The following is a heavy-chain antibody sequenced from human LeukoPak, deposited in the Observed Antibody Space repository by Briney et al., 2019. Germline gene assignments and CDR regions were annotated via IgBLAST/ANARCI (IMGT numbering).Heavy chain of an antibody. D-gene: IGHD4-17*01. CDR2: IYTSGST. CDR3: ARGDLGRKYGDYSSAEYFQH. V-gene: IGHV4-4*07. Sequence: SETLSLTCTVSGGSISSYYWSWIRQPAGKGLEWIGRIYTSGSTNYNPSLKSRVTMSVDTSKNQFSLKLSSVTAADTAVYYCARGDLGRKYGDYSSAEYFQHWGQGTLVTVSS. CDR1: GGSISSYY. J-gene: IGHJ1*01.